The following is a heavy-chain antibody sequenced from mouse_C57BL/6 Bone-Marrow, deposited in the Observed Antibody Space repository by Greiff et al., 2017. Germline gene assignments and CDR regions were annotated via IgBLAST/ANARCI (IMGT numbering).Heavy chain of an antibody. CDR2: ISDGGSYT. J-gene: IGHJ2*01. Sequence: EVQVVESGGGLVKPGGSLKLSCAASGFTFSSYAMSWVRQTPEKRLEWVATISDGGSYTYYPDNVKGRFTISRDNAKNNLYLQMSHLKSEDTAMYYCASHYDYDVDYWGQGTTLTVSS. CDR1: GFTFSSYA. D-gene: IGHD2-4*01. CDR3: ASHYDYDVDY. V-gene: IGHV5-4*01.